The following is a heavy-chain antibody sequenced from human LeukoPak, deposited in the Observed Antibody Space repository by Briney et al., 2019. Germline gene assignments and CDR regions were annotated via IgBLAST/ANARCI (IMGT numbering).Heavy chain of an antibody. CDR1: GGSFSGYY. Sequence: SETLSLTCAVYGGSFSGYYWSWIRQPPGKGLEWIGEIHHSGGTNYNPSLKSRVTISEDTSKNQFSLKLSSVTAADTAVYYCARGRGAAAREGYWGQGTPVTVSS. CDR2: IHHSGGT. J-gene: IGHJ4*02. D-gene: IGHD6-13*01. V-gene: IGHV4-34*01. CDR3: ARGRGAAAREGY.